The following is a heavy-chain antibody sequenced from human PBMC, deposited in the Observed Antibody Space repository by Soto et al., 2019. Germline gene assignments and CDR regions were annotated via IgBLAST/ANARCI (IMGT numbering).Heavy chain of an antibody. D-gene: IGHD3-22*01. J-gene: IGHJ3*02. CDR1: GGSIRSGGYS. Sequence: SETLSVTCVVSGGSIRSGGYSLSWIRQPPGKGLEWIGYIYHSGSTYYNPSLKSRVTISVDRSKNQFSLKLSSVTAADTAVYYCARAPFRDYYDSSGYPNDAFDIWGQGTMVTVSS. V-gene: IGHV4-30-2*01. CDR2: IYHSGST. CDR3: ARAPFRDYYDSSGYPNDAFDI.